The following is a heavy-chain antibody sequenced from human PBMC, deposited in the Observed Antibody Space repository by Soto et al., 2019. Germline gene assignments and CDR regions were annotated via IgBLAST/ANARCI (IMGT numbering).Heavy chain of an antibody. CDR3: ARENRLMVYAEDVYFDP. V-gene: IGHV1-8*01. D-gene: IGHD2-8*01. Sequence: QVQLVQSGAEVKKPGASVKVSCKASGYTFTNYDINWVRQATGQGLEWMGWLNPNSGNTGYAQKFQGRVTMTRNTSISTAYMELSSLRSEDTAVYYCARENRLMVYAEDVYFDPWGQGTLVTVSS. J-gene: IGHJ5*02. CDR1: GYTFTNYD. CDR2: LNPNSGNT.